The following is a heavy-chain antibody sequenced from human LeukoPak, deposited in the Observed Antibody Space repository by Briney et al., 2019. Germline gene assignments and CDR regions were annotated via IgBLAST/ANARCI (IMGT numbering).Heavy chain of an antibody. V-gene: IGHV3-30*04. CDR1: GFTFSSYV. Sequence: GGSLRLSCAASGFTFSSYVMHWVRQAPGKGLEWVAIISYDGSNEYYADSVKGRFTISRDNSKNTLYLQMNSLRAADTAVYYCARVSEAYYNFWSGSYHQYYYYYMDVWGKGTTVTVSS. CDR3: ARVSEAYYNFWSGSYHQYYYYYMDV. D-gene: IGHD3-3*01. CDR2: ISYDGSNE. J-gene: IGHJ6*03.